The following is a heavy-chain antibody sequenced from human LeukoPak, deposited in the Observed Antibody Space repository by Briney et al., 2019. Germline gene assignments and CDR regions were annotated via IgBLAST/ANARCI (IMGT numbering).Heavy chain of an antibody. V-gene: IGHV3-30*18. J-gene: IGHJ4*02. CDR3: AKETVTL. D-gene: IGHD4-17*01. Sequence: PGGSLRLSCAAPGFTFSSYGMHWVRQAPGKGLEWVAVISYDGSNKYYADSVKGRFTISRDNSKNTLYLQMNSLRAEDTAVYYCAKETVTLWGQGTLVTVSS. CDR1: GFTFSSYG. CDR2: ISYDGSNK.